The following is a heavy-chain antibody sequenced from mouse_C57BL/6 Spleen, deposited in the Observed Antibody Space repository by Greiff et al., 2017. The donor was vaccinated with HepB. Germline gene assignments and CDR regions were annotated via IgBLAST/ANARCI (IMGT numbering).Heavy chain of an antibody. CDR1: GYTFTSYW. CDR3: ARGTGTGYFDV. CDR2: IDPSDSYT. Sequence: VQLQQPGAELVRPGTSVKLSCKASGYTFTSYWMHWVKQRPGQGLEWIGVIDPSDSYTNYNQKFKGKATLTVDTSSSTAYMQLSSLTSEDSAVYYCARGTGTGYFDVWGTGTTVTVSS. D-gene: IGHD4-1*01. V-gene: IGHV1-59*01. J-gene: IGHJ1*03.